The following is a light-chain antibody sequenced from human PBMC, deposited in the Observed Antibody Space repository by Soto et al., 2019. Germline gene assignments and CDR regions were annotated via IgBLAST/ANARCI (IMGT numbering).Light chain of an antibody. CDR3: QQYISFLYT. V-gene: IGKV1-5*01. Sequence: DIQMTQSPSTLSASVGYRVTITCRASQSISSWLAWYQQKPGKAPKLLIYDASNLESGVPSRFSGSGSGTEFTLTISSLQPDDFATYYCQQYISFLYTFGQGTKLEIK. CDR2: DAS. J-gene: IGKJ2*01. CDR1: QSISSW.